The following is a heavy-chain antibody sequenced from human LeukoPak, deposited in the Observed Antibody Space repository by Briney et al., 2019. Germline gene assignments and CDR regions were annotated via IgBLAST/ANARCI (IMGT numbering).Heavy chain of an antibody. V-gene: IGHV3-21*04. J-gene: IGHJ4*02. Sequence: GGSLRLSCAASGFTFSSYGMNWVRQVPGKGLEWVSYISATSSDIHYADSVKGRFTISRDNAKSSLYLQMNSLRAEDTALYYCARRRDSSAYYYFDYWGQGTLVTVSS. D-gene: IGHD3-22*01. CDR1: GFTFSSYG. CDR3: ARRRDSSAYYYFDY. CDR2: ISATSSDI.